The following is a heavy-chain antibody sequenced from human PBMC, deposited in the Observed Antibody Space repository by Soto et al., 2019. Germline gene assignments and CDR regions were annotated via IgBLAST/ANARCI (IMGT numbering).Heavy chain of an antibody. J-gene: IGHJ4*02. Sequence: NPSETLSLTCAVYGGSFSGYYWSWIRQPPGKGLQWIGEINHSGSTNYNPSLKSRVTISVDTSKNQFSLKLSSVTAADTAVYYCARAIVGATSPFDHWGQGTLVTVSS. CDR2: INHSGST. D-gene: IGHD1-26*01. V-gene: IGHV4-34*01. CDR1: GGSFSGYY. CDR3: ARAIVGATSPFDH.